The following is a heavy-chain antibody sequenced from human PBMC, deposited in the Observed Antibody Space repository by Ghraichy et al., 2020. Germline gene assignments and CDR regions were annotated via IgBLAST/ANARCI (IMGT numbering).Heavy chain of an antibody. D-gene: IGHD6-6*01. CDR2: IYYSGST. J-gene: IGHJ4*02. Sequence: SETLSLTCTVSGGSVSSGSYYWSWIRQPPGKGLEWIWYIYYSGSTNYNPSLKSRVTISVDTSKNQFSLKLSSVTAADTAVYYCARDLSSSGRGFDYWGQGTLVTVSS. CDR3: ARDLSSSGRGFDY. V-gene: IGHV4-61*01. CDR1: GGSVSSGSYY.